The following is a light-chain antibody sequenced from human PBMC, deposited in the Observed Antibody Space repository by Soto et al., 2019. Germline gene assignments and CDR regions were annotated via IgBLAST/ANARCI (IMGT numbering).Light chain of an antibody. Sequence: QAVVTQSPSASASLGASVKLTCTLSSGHSNDAIAWHQQQPEKGPRYLMKLNSDGRHIKGDGIPDRFSGSSSGAERYLTISSLQSEDEADYYCQTWDTGIGVFGGGTKVTVL. CDR3: QTWDTGIGV. J-gene: IGLJ2*01. CDR1: SGHSNDA. V-gene: IGLV4-69*01. CDR2: LNSDGRH.